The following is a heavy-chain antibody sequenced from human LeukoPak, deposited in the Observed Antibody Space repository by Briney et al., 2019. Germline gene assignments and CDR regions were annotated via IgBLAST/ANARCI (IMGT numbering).Heavy chain of an antibody. D-gene: IGHD2-2*01. V-gene: IGHV3-23*01. CDR1: GFSFRNYA. CDR2: ISGSGGST. Sequence: GGSLRLSCVASGFSFRNYAIHWVRQAPGKGLEWVSAISGSGGSTYYADSVKGRFTISRDNSKNTLYLQMNSLRAEDTAVYYCAKGADIVVVPAAIPFDYWGQGTLVTVSS. CDR3: AKGADIVVVPAAIPFDY. J-gene: IGHJ4*02.